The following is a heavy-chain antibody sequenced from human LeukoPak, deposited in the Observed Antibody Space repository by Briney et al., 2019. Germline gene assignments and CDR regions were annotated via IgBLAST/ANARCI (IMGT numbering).Heavy chain of an antibody. J-gene: IGHJ5*02. Sequence: ASVKVSCKASGYTFTSYDINWVRQATGQGLEWMGWMNPNSGNTGYAQKFQGRVTITRNTSISTAYMELSSLRSEDTAVYYCARGLLYDFWSGYYTALQNNWFDPWGQGTLVTVSS. D-gene: IGHD3-3*01. CDR2: MNPNSGNT. CDR1: GYTFTSYD. V-gene: IGHV1-8*01. CDR3: ARGLLYDFWSGYYTALQNNWFDP.